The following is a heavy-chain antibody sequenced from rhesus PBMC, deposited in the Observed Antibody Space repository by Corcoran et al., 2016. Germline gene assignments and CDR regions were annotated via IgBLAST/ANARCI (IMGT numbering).Heavy chain of an antibody. V-gene: IGHV4S10*01. D-gene: IGHD2-15*01. CDR2: IYGISTST. Sequence: QLQLQESGPGPVKTSETLSLTCAVSGGSISSNYWSWIRQPPGKGLEWIGFIYGISTSTNYNPSLQGRVTIAKDTSKNQCSLKLSSVAAADTAVYYCARDEYCSSASCSSSFDCWGQGVLVTVSS. CDR1: GGSISSNY. CDR3: ARDEYCSSASCSSSFDC. J-gene: IGHJ4*01.